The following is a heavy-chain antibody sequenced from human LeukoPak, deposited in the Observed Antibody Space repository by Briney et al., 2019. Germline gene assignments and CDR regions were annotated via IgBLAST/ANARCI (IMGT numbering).Heavy chain of an antibody. CDR2: IRFDGSDK. V-gene: IGHV3-30*02. CDR1: GFNFITYD. D-gene: IGHD2-2*01. J-gene: IGHJ4*02. CDR3: AYCRSFTCN. Sequence: QSGGSLRLSCAASGFNFITYDMHWVRQAPGKGLEWVTFIRFDGSDKYYADSVKGRFTISRDNSKNTLSLQMNSLRAEDTAVYYCAYCRSFTCNWGQGTRVTVSS.